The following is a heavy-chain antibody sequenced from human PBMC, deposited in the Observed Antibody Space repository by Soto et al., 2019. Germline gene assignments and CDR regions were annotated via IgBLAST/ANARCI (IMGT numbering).Heavy chain of an antibody. CDR2: IRSKAYGGTT. J-gene: IGHJ5*02. Sequence: GGSLRLSCTASGFTFGDYAMSWFRQAPGKGLEWVGFIRSKAYGGTTEYAASVKGRFTISRDDSKSIAYLQMNSLKTEDTAVYYCTRGGPDYGDYVRWFDPWGQGTLVTVSS. CDR1: GFTFGDYA. V-gene: IGHV3-49*03. CDR3: TRGGPDYGDYVRWFDP. D-gene: IGHD4-17*01.